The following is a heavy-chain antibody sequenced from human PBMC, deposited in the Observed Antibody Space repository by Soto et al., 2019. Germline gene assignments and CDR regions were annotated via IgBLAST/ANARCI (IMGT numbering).Heavy chain of an antibody. CDR2: IYYSGST. CDR1: GGPISSYY. J-gene: IGHJ4*02. CDR3: ARRWGGTFDY. V-gene: IGHV4-59*01. D-gene: IGHD2-21*01. Sequence: SETLSLTCTVSGGPISSYYWSWIRQPPGKGLEWIGYIYYSGSTNYNPSLKSRVTISVDTSKNQFSLKLSSVTAADTAVYYCARRWGGTFDYWGQGTLVT.